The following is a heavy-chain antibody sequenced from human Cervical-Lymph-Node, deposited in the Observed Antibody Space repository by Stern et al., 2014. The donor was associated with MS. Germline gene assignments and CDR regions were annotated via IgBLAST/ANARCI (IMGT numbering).Heavy chain of an antibody. CDR1: GYTFTYYT. V-gene: IGHV1-3*01. CDR2: INGGDGNT. Sequence: QVQLVQSGAEVQKPGTSVNVSCKAFGYTFTYYTLHWVRQAPGQSLEWMGWINGGDGNTKYSQRFQGRVTITRDTSASTAYMELSSLRPEESAVYYCARVAYSSSWYFFDYWGHGTLVTVSS. J-gene: IGHJ4*03. CDR3: ARVAYSSSWYFFDY. D-gene: IGHD6-13*01.